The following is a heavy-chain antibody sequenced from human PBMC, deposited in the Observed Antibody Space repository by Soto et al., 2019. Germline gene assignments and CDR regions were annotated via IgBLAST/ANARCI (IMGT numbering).Heavy chain of an antibody. V-gene: IGHV3-30*18. J-gene: IGHJ4*02. Sequence: GGSLRLSCAASGFTFSSYGMHWVRQAPGKGLEWVAVISYDGSNKYYADSVKGRFTISRDNSKNTLYLQMNSLRAEDTAVYYCAKDPLFMQLVPRVSWSFVYWGQVTLATV. D-gene: IGHD6-6*01. CDR3: AKDPLFMQLVPRVSWSFVY. CDR2: ISYDGSNK. CDR1: GFTFSSYG.